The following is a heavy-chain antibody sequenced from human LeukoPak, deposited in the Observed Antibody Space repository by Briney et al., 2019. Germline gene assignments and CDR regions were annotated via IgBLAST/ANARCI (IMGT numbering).Heavy chain of an antibody. V-gene: IGHV3-48*03. D-gene: IGHD7-27*01. CDR3: ARDLAWGAFDY. CDR2: ISSSGSTI. Sequence: GGSLRLSCAASGFTFSSYEMNWVRQAPGKGLEWVSYISSSGSTIYYADSVKGRFTISRDDSKNTLSLQMNSLRVEDTAVYYCARDLAWGAFDYWGQGTLVTVSS. CDR1: GFTFSSYE. J-gene: IGHJ4*02.